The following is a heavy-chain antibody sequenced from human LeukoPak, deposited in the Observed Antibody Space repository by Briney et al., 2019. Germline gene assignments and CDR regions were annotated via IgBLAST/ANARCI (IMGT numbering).Heavy chain of an antibody. Sequence: ASVKVSCKASGYTFTTYGITWVRQAPGQGLEWMGWISAYNGNTNYAQKFQGRVTMTIDTSTSTAYMELSSLRSEDTAVYYCARSRSGYYYDSSGYYHERGTLYNWFDPWGQGTLVTVSS. CDR3: ARSRSGYYYDSSGYYHERGTLYNWFDP. CDR2: ISAYNGNT. J-gene: IGHJ5*02. D-gene: IGHD3-22*01. V-gene: IGHV1-18*01. CDR1: GYTFTTYG.